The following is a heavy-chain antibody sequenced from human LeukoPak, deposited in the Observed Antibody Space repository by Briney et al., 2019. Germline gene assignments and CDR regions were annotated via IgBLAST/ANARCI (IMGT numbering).Heavy chain of an antibody. J-gene: IGHJ2*01. CDR3: AKAPRNRELWYFDL. D-gene: IGHD1-14*01. CDR2: ISASGA. Sequence: SGGSLRLSCAASGFTFSSYAMTWVRQAPGKGLEWVSTISASGAYYADAVKGRFTISRDNSRNTLSLQMDSMRAEDTAVYYCAKAPRNRELWYFDLWGRGTLVTVSS. CDR1: GFTFSSYA. V-gene: IGHV3-23*01.